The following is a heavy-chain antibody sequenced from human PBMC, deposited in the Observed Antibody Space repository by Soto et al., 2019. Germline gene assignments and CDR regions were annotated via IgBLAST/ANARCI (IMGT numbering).Heavy chain of an antibody. CDR3: ARQVYFCSYAVDV. V-gene: IGHV4-39*01. CDR2: VYYSGDT. J-gene: IGHJ6*02. Sequence: QLQLQESGPGLVKPSETLSLTCSVSGGSISSSSFYWVWIRQPPGKGPEWIGSVYYSGDTYYNPSLDSRVTISVDKSKSQFSLKLSSVTATDTAVYYCARQVYFCSYAVDVWGQGTTVTVSS. CDR1: GGSISSSSFY.